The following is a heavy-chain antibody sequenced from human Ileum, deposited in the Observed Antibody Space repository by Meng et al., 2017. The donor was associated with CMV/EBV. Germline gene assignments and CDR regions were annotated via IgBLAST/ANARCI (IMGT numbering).Heavy chain of an antibody. CDR1: GGSFSNYY. D-gene: IGHD5-24*01. CDR3: SRGADADKSGRS. J-gene: IGHJ5*02. Sequence: QVQRQELGAGLLKPSLTRSLTCGCYGGSFSNYYWSWLRQSPGKGLNWIGVFHPSGSTYYNPSPNSRVTMSVDTSKNQFSLNLRSVTAADTAVYYCSRGADADKSGRSWGQGTLVTVSS. V-gene: IGHV4-34*01. CDR2: FHPSGST.